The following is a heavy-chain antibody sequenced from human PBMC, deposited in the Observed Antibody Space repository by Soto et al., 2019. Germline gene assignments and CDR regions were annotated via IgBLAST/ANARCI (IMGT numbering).Heavy chain of an antibody. V-gene: IGHV4-59*12. Sequence: PSETLSLTCTVSGGSISSYYWSWIRQPPGKGLEWIGYVHDSWGSHYNPSLKSRVAISLDTSKSQFSLKLSSVTAADTAVYYCARGCGSYSYGYYFDYWGQGTRVTVSS. CDR2: VHDSWGS. CDR1: GGSISSYY. CDR3: ARGCGSYSYGYYFDY. D-gene: IGHD5-18*01. J-gene: IGHJ4*02.